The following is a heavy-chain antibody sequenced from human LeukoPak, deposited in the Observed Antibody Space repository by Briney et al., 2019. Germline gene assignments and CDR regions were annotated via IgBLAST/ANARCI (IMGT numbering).Heavy chain of an antibody. CDR3: ARLYSSSWYPRALIDY. CDR2: IYYSGST. V-gene: IGHV4-59*08. J-gene: IGHJ4*02. D-gene: IGHD6-13*01. CDR1: GGSIGSYY. Sequence: SETLSLTCTVSGGSIGSYYWSWIRQPPGKGLEWIGYIYYSGSTNYNPSLKSRITISVDTSKNQFSLKLSSVTAADTAVYYCARLYSSSWYPRALIDYWGQGTLVTVSS.